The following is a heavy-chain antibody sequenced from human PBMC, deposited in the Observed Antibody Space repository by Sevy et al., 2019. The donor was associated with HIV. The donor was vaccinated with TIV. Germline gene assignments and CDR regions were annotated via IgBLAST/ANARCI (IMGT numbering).Heavy chain of an antibody. Sequence: ASVKVSCKASGYTFTGYYMHWVRQAPGQGLEWMGWINPNSGGTNYAQKFQGWVTMTRDTSISTAYMELGRLRSDDTAVYYCARDRAGTSTFYYYYGMDVWGQGTTVTVSS. J-gene: IGHJ6*02. V-gene: IGHV1-2*04. CDR2: INPNSGGT. CDR1: GYTFTGYY. D-gene: IGHD6-13*01. CDR3: ARDRAGTSTFYYYYGMDV.